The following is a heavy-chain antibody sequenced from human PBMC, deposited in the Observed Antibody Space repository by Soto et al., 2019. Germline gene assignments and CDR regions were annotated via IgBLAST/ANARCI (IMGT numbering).Heavy chain of an antibody. D-gene: IGHD4-17*01. CDR1: VYSFTSYW. CDR2: IYPGDSDT. J-gene: IGHJ4*02. CDR3: ARADGATVTTDGVFDY. V-gene: IGHV5-51*01. Sequence: GESLKISCKGSVYSFTSYWIGWVRQMPGKGLEWMGIIYPGDSDTRYSPSFQGQVTISADKSISTAYLQWSSLKASDTAMYYCARADGATVTTDGVFDYWGQGTLVTVSS.